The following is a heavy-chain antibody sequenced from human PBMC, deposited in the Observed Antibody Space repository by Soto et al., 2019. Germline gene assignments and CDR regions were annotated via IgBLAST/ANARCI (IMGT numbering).Heavy chain of an antibody. D-gene: IGHD1-26*01. V-gene: IGHV3-33*01. J-gene: IGHJ4*03. CDR3: VRDGVGATTYFGYFDY. CDR1: GFNFGGYG. Sequence: QVQLVESGGGVVQPGRSLRLSCAASGFNFGGYGMHWVRQAPGKGLEWVAITRHDGSNTYYADSVRGRFTISRDNSKNTLYLQMNSLTVEDTAVYYCVRDGVGATTYFGYFDYWGQRTLITVSS. CDR2: TRHDGSNT.